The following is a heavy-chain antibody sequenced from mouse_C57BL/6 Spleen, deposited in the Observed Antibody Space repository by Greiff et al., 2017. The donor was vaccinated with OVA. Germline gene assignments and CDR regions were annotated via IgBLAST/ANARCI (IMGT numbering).Heavy chain of an antibody. V-gene: IGHV1-18*01. D-gene: IGHD2-3*01. CDR3: ARGAGYYVWDFDV. CDR2: INPNNGGT. CDR1: GYTFTDYN. Sequence: VQLQQSGPELVKPGASVKIPCKASGYTFTDYNMDWVKQSHGKSLEWIGDINPNNGGTIYNQKFKGKATLTVDKSSSTAYMELRSLTSEDTAVYYCARGAGYYVWDFDVWGTGTTVTVSS. J-gene: IGHJ1*03.